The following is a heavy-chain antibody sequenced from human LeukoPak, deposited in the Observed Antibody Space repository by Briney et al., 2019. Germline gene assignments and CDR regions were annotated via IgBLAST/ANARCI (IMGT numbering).Heavy chain of an antibody. J-gene: IGHJ3*02. CDR2: IGASGEST. CDR1: GFTFSVAA. Sequence: GGSLRLSCAASGFTFSVAAMTWVRQAPGKGLEWVSLIGASGESTYYADSVKGRFTISRDNSKNTRSLQMNSLRAEDTAVYYCAKDRFYGSGMASDLGYTAFDIWGQGTMVTVSS. V-gene: IGHV3-23*01. CDR3: AKDRFYGSGMASDLGYTAFDI. D-gene: IGHD3-10*01.